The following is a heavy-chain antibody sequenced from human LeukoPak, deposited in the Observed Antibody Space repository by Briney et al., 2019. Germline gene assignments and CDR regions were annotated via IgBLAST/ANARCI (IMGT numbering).Heavy chain of an antibody. J-gene: IGHJ6*03. CDR1: GYTFTTYG. Sequence: ASVKVSCKASGYTFTTYGISWVRQAPGQGLEWMGWISTYNGNTNYAQKVQGRVTMTTDTSTSTAYMELRSLRSDDTAVYYCARDRETYDFWSGYYYYYMDVWGKGTTVTVSS. D-gene: IGHD3-3*01. CDR3: ARDRETYDFWSGYYYYYMDV. CDR2: ISTYNGNT. V-gene: IGHV1-18*01.